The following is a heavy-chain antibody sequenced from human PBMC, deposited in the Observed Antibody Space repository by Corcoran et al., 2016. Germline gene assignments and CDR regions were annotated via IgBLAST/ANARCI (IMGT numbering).Heavy chain of an antibody. CDR1: GYTFTSYD. CDR3: ARDYGGNSGWFDP. Sequence: QVQLVQSGAEVKEPGASVKVSCKASGYTFTSYDINWVRQATGQGLEWLGWMSPNSGNTGYAQKFQGRLSMARDTSIGTAYMELSSLRSEDTAVDYCARDYGGNSGWFDPWGQGTLVTVSS. V-gene: IGHV1-8*01. J-gene: IGHJ5*02. CDR2: MSPNSGNT. D-gene: IGHD4-17*01.